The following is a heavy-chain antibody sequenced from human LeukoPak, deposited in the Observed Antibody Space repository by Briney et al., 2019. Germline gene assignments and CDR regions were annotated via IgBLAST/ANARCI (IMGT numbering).Heavy chain of an antibody. V-gene: IGHV4-4*02. D-gene: IGHD6-19*01. Sequence: SGTLSLTCAVSGGSISSSNWRSWVRQPPGKGLEWIGEIYHSGSTNYNPSLKSRVTISVDKSKNQFSLKLSSVTAADTAVYYCARDRDSSGWWWFDPWGQGTLVTVSS. CDR1: GGSISSSNW. CDR2: IYHSGST. J-gene: IGHJ5*02. CDR3: ARDRDSSGWWWFDP.